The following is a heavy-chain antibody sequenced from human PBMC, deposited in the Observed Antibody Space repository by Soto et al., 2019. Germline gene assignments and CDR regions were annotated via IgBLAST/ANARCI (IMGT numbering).Heavy chain of an antibody. CDR2: INPNTGGT. V-gene: IGHV1-2*04. CDR1: GYTFNDYY. Sequence: QVQLVQSGAEVKKPGASVTVSCRASGYTFNDYYIHWVRRAPGQGLEWVGWINPNTGGTNYAQKFQGWVTMTSDTSRSTAFMELNRLKSDDTAVYYCVRDPIRSSDRPLEHWGQGTLVTVSS. J-gene: IGHJ1*01. D-gene: IGHD1-26*01. CDR3: VRDPIRSSDRPLEH.